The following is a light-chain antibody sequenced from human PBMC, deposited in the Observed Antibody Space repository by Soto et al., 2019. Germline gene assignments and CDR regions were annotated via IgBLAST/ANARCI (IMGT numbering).Light chain of an antibody. J-gene: IGLJ2*01. CDR1: SSDVDTHNY. CDR3: SSYTSSSTLV. Sequence: QSALTQPASVSGSPGQSITISCTATSSDVDTHNYVSWYQQYPGKAPKLMIYEVINRPSGVSNRFSGSKSGNTASLIISGLQAEDEAEYYCSSYTSSSTLVFGGGTKLTVL. CDR2: EVI. V-gene: IGLV2-14*01.